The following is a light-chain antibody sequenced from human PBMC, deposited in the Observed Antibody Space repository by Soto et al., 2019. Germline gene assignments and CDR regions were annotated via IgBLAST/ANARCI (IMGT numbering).Light chain of an antibody. J-gene: IGKJ4*01. CDR1: QSISSN. CDR2: GAS. CDR3: QQYNNWPLT. V-gene: IGKV3D-15*01. Sequence: EIVLTQSPGTLSLSPGDRATLSCRASQSISSNFLAWYQQKPGQAPRLLFYGASTRATDIPVRFSGSGSGTEFTLTISSLQSEDFAVYYCQQYNNWPLTFGGGTKVDIK.